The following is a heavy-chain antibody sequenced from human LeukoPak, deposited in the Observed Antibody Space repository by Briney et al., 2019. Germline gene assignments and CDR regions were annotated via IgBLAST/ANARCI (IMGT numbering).Heavy chain of an antibody. CDR1: GGSISSGGYY. CDR3: ARGDGYSKHHTPTDFDY. V-gene: IGHV4-31*03. D-gene: IGHD4-11*01. Sequence: PSETLSLTCTVSGGSISSGGYYWSWIRQHPGKGLEWIGYIYYSGSTYYNPSLKSRVTISVDTSKNQFSLKLSSVTAADTAVYYCARGDGYSKHHTPTDFDYWGQGTLVTVSS. CDR2: IYYSGST. J-gene: IGHJ4*02.